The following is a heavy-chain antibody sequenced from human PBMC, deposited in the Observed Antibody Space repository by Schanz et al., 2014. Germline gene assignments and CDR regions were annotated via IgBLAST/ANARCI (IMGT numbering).Heavy chain of an antibody. J-gene: IGHJ4*02. CDR2: IKSKTDGGTR. CDR3: PADLWFGAVWGVW. CDR1: GFTLNNAW. V-gene: IGHV3-15*01. Sequence: EVQLVESGGGLVKPGGSLRLSCATSGFTLNNAWMNWVRQAPGKGLQWVARIKSKTDGGTRDYAAPVKGRFTISTDDSKNTVYLQINSLQPEDTPVYYCPADLWFGAVWGVWWGQGTLVTGSS. D-gene: IGHD3-10*01.